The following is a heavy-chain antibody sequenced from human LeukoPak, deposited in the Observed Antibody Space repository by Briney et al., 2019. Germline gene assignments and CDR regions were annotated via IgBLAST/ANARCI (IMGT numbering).Heavy chain of an antibody. Sequence: PGRSLRLSCAASGFTFSSYGMHWVRQAPGKGLEWVAVIWYDGSNKYYADSVKGRFTISRDNSKNTLYLQMNSLRAEDTAVYYCARQGANYGDYEFYYYYGMDVWGQGTTVTVSS. CDR3: ARQGANYGDYEFYYYYGMDV. D-gene: IGHD4-17*01. J-gene: IGHJ6*02. CDR2: IWYDGSNK. V-gene: IGHV3-33*01. CDR1: GFTFSSYG.